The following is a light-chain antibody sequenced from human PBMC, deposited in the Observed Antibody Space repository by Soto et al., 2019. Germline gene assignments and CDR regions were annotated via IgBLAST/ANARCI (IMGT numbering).Light chain of an antibody. V-gene: IGLV2-14*01. CDR2: DVS. Sequence: QSALTQPASVSGSPGQSITISCTGTSSDVGGYNYVSWYQQHPGKAPKIMIYDVSNRPSGVSNRFSGSKSGNTASLTISGLQAEDEADYYCSSYTSSSSVGVFGTGTKVTVL. CDR3: SSYTSSSSVGV. CDR1: SSDVGGYNY. J-gene: IGLJ1*01.